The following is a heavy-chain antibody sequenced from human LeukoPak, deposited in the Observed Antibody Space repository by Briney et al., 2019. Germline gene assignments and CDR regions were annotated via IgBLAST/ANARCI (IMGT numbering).Heavy chain of an antibody. CDR2: ISSSGSTI. V-gene: IGHV3-48*03. Sequence: PGGSLRHSRVASGFTSRSYEMNGVRQAPGRGLEWVSYISSSGSTIYYADSVKGRFTISRDNAKNSLYLQMNSLRAEDTAVYYCARKYDFWSGYYMDSGYYYGMDVWGQGTTVTVSS. CDR1: GFTSRSYE. J-gene: IGHJ6*02. CDR3: ARKYDFWSGYYMDSGYYYGMDV. D-gene: IGHD3-3*01.